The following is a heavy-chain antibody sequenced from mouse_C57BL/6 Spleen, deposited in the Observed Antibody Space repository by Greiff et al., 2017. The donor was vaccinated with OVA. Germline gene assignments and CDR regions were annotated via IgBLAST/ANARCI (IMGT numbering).Heavy chain of an antibody. J-gene: IGHJ2*01. CDR1: GYTFTSYW. Sequence: VQLQQPGAELVMPGASVKLSCKASGYTFTSYWMHWVKQRPGQGLEWIGEIDPSDSYTNYNQKFKGKSTLTVDKSSSTAYMQLSSLTSEDSAVYYCARSLANWDGYFDYWGQGTTLTVSS. CDR2: IDPSDSYT. CDR3: ARSLANWDGYFDY. V-gene: IGHV1-69*01. D-gene: IGHD4-1*01.